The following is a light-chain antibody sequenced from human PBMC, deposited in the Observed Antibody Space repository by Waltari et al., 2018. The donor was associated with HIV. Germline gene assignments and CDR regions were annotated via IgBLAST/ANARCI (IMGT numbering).Light chain of an antibody. CDR1: PNIRSW. J-gene: IGKJ3*01. V-gene: IGKV1-12*01. CDR2: AAF. CDR3: QQAHSTPFT. Sequence: DILMTQSPSSVSASVGDRVTITCRSSPNIRSWLGWCQQKPGGAHKLLIYAAFNLQSGVPSRFAGSGSGTEFTLTINSLQPEDSATYHCQQAHSTPFTFGPGTKV.